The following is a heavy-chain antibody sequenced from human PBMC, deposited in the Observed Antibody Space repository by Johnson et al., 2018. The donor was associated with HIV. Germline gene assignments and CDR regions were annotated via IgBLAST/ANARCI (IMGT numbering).Heavy chain of an antibody. D-gene: IGHD4-11*01. V-gene: IGHV3-66*01. J-gene: IGHJ3*02. Sequence: EVRLVESGGGLVKPGGSLRLSCAASGFTVSSNYMSWVRQAPGKGLEWVSVIYSGGSTYYADSVKGRFTISRDNSKNTLYLQMNSLRAEDTAVYYCARIDYSNYEEAFDIWGQGTMVTVSS. CDR3: ARIDYSNYEEAFDI. CDR2: IYSGGST. CDR1: GFTVSSNY.